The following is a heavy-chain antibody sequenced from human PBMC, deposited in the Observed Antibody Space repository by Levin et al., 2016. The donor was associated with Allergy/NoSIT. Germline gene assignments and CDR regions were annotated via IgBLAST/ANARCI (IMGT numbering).Heavy chain of an antibody. V-gene: IGHV1-18*01. Sequence: WVRQAPGQGLEWMGWISTYNGTTNFARKLQGRVTLTTDTSTSTAYMELRSLTPDDTAVYYCARARLNKYYYYYGMDVWGQETTVTVSS. CDR3: ARARLNKYYYYYGMDV. D-gene: IGHD2-21*02. J-gene: IGHJ6*02. CDR2: ISTYNGTT.